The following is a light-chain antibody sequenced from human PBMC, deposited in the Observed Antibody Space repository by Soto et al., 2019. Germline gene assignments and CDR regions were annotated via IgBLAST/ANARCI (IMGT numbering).Light chain of an antibody. J-gene: IGKJ1*01. V-gene: IGKV3-20*01. Sequence: EAVLTQSPGTLSLSPGERATLSCRASQSVSSSYLAWYQQKPGQSPRLLIYGASNRASGISDRFSGSGSGTDFTLTIYRLEPEDFAVYYCQQYDSSPWTFGQGTKADIK. CDR2: GAS. CDR3: QQYDSSPWT. CDR1: QSVSSSY.